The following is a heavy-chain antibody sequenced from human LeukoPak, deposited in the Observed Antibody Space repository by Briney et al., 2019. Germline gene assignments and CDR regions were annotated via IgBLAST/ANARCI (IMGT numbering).Heavy chain of an antibody. J-gene: IGHJ4*02. V-gene: IGHV3-23*01. CDR1: GFTFSSYA. CDR3: ALQLWLDVPGY. CDR2: ISGSGGSA. Sequence: GGSLRLSCAASGFTFSSYAMSWVRQAPGKGLEWVSAISGSGGSAYYADSVKGRFTISRDNSKNTLYLQMNSLRAEDTAVYYCALQLWLDVPGYWGQGTLVTVSS. D-gene: IGHD5-18*01.